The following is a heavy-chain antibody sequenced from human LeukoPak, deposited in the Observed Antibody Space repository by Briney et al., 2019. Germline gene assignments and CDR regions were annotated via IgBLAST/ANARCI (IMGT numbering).Heavy chain of an antibody. V-gene: IGHV3-30*03. D-gene: IGHD6-13*01. Sequence: GGSLRLSCAASGFTFSSYGMHWVRQAPGKGLEWVAVISYDGSNKYYADSVKGRFTISRDNSKNTLYLQMNSLRAEDTAVYYCARALDSSSWHPAFDYWGQGTLVTVSS. J-gene: IGHJ4*02. CDR2: ISYDGSNK. CDR1: GFTFSSYG. CDR3: ARALDSSSWHPAFDY.